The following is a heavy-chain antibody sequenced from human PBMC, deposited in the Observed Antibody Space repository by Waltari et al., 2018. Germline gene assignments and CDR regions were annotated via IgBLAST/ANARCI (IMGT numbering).Heavy chain of an antibody. D-gene: IGHD3-22*01. V-gene: IGHV3-21*02. CDR1: GFAFSSYH. J-gene: IGHJ4*02. CDR3: ASVDSSAFSRAFDY. Sequence: QLVESGGGLVKPGGSLRLSCAASGFAFSSYHSNWVRQAPGKGFELVSSISSSRPYIDYSDSGKGRCTVSRDNAKNALCLQMSSLRVEDTAVYYCASVDSSAFSRAFDYWGLGTLVTVSS. CDR2: ISSSRPYI.